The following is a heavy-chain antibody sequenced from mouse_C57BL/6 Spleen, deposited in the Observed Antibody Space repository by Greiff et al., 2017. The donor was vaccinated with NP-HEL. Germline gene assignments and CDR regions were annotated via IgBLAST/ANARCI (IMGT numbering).Heavy chain of an antibody. Sequence: EVMLVESGGGLVKPGGSLKLSCAASGFTFSDYGMHWVRQAPEKGLEWVAYISSGSSTIYYADTVKGRFTISRDNAKNTLFLQMTSLRSEDTAMYYCARPDYYGRDYFDYWGQGTTLTVSS. J-gene: IGHJ2*01. CDR3: ARPDYYGRDYFDY. V-gene: IGHV5-17*01. CDR2: ISSGSSTI. CDR1: GFTFSDYG. D-gene: IGHD1-1*01.